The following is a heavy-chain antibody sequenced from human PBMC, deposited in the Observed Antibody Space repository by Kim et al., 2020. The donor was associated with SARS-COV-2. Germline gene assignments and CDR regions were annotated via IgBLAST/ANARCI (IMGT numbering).Heavy chain of an antibody. D-gene: IGHD6-13*01. J-gene: IGHJ6*02. CDR2: LSYDGRNK. CDR3: ARKGAAGTDYYYNGMDV. Sequence: GGSLRLSCAASGFIFTNYAMHWVRQSPGKGLEWLAVLSYDGRNKYYADSVKGRFTISRDNSKNTLYLQMNSLRADDTAVYYCARKGAAGTDYYYNGMDVWGQRTTVTVSS. V-gene: IGHV3-30*04. CDR1: GFIFTNYA.